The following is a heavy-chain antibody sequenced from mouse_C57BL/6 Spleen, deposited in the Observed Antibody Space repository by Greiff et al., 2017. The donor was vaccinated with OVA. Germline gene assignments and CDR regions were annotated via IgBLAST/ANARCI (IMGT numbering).Heavy chain of an antibody. Sequence: VQLQQSGAELVRPGTSVKVSCTASGYAFTTYLIEWVKQRPGQGLEWIGVINPGSGGTNYNEQFKGKATLTADKSSSTAYMQLSSLTSEDSAVYFCARSSTVVATGGFDYWGQGTTLTVSS. D-gene: IGHD1-1*01. J-gene: IGHJ2*01. CDR3: ARSSTVVATGGFDY. V-gene: IGHV1-54*01. CDR1: GYAFTTYL. CDR2: INPGSGGT.